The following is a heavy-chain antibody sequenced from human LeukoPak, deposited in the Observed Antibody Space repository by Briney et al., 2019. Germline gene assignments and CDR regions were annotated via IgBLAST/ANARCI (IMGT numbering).Heavy chain of an antibody. D-gene: IGHD2-15*01. CDR1: GYTFTGYY. J-gene: IGHJ3*02. V-gene: IGHV1-2*02. CDR2: LNPNSGGT. Sequence: GASVKVSCKGSGYTFTGYYMHWVRQAPGQGLEWMGWLNPNSGGTNYAQKFQGRVTITRNTSISTAYMELSSLRSEDTAVYYCARVPKYCSGGSCYKNAFDIWGQGTMVTVSS. CDR3: ARVPKYCSGGSCYKNAFDI.